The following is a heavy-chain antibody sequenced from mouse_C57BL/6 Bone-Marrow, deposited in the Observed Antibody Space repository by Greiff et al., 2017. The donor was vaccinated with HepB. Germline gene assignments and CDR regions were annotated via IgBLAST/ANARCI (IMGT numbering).Heavy chain of an antibody. Sequence: EVQVVDSGGGLVQSGRSLRLSCATSGFTFSDFYMEWVRQAPGKGLEWIAASRNKANDYTTEYSASVKGRFIVSRDTSQSILYLQMNALRAEDTAIYYCARDSYYYGSSPFAYWGQGTLVTVSA. D-gene: IGHD1-1*01. J-gene: IGHJ3*01. V-gene: IGHV7-1*01. CDR1: GFTFSDFY. CDR3: ARDSYYYGSSPFAY. CDR2: SRNKANDYTT.